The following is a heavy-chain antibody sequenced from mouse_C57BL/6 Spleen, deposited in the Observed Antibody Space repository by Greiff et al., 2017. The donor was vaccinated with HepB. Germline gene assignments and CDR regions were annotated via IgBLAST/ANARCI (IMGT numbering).Heavy chain of an antibody. CDR2: ISSGSSTI. CDR3: ARDYDGSRYFDV. V-gene: IGHV5-17*01. J-gene: IGHJ1*03. Sequence: EVMLVESGGGLVKPGGSLKLSCAASGFTFSDYGMHWVRQAPEKGLEWVAYISSGSSTIYYADTVKGRFTISRDNAKNTLFLQMTSLRSEDTAMYYCARDYDGSRYFDVWGTGTTVTVSS. D-gene: IGHD1-1*01. CDR1: GFTFSDYG.